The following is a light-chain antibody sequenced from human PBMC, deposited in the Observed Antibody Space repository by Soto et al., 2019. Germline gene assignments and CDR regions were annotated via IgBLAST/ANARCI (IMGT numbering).Light chain of an antibody. V-gene: IGKV3-11*01. CDR2: DAS. J-gene: IGKJ4*01. CDR3: QQRSNWPLT. Sequence: VFTQSPGTLYLSPGERATLSCRASQSVSSYLAWYQQKPGQAPRLLIYDASNRATGIPARFSGSGSGTDFTLTISSLEPEDFAVYYCQQRSNWPLTFGVGIKVDIK. CDR1: QSVSSY.